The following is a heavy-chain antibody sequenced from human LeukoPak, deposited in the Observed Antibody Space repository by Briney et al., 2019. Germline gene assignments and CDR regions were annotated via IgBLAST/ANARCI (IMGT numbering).Heavy chain of an antibody. J-gene: IGHJ6*03. Sequence: SETLSLTCAVYGGSFSGYYWSWVRQPPGKGLEWIGEINHSGSTNYNPSLKSRVTISVDTSKNQFSLKLSSATAADTAVYYCARGGWFGPNYYYYYMDVWGKGTTVTVSS. D-gene: IGHD3-10*01. CDR3: ARGGWFGPNYYYYYMDV. CDR2: INHSGST. V-gene: IGHV4-34*01. CDR1: GGSFSGYY.